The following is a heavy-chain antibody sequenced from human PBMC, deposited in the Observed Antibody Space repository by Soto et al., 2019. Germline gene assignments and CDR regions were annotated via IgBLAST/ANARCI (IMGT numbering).Heavy chain of an antibody. CDR3: ARQWFGELLLGRYGMHV. CDR1: GYTFTSYY. CDR2: SNHSGGST. J-gene: IGHJ6*02. D-gene: IGHD3-10*01. V-gene: IGHV1-46*01. Sequence: QVQLVQSGAEVKKPGASVKVSCKASGYTFTSYYMHWVRQAPGQGLEWMGISNHSGGSTSYAQKFKGTVTMTRNTSTSTVYMELRRLGSEDTAVYYCARQWFGELLLGRYGMHVWVQGTTVTVSS.